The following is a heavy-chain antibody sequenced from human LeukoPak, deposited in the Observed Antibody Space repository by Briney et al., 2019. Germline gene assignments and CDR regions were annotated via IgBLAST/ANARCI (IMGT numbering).Heavy chain of an antibody. D-gene: IGHD4-17*01. CDR2: ISSSSSTI. CDR1: GFTFSSYS. V-gene: IGHV3-48*01. CDR3: ARASGDYLVDY. Sequence: PGGSLRLSCAASGFTFSSYSMNWVRQAPGKGLEWVSYISSSSSTIYYADSVKGRFTISRDNAKNSLYLQMNSLRAEDTAVYYCARASGDYLVDYWGQGTLVTVFS. J-gene: IGHJ4*02.